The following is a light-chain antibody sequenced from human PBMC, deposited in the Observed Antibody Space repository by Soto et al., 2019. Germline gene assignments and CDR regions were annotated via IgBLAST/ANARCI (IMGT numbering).Light chain of an antibody. J-gene: IGLJ1*01. CDR1: SSNIGGNS. CDR3: GSWDSSLSAYV. V-gene: IGLV1-51*01. Sequence: QSVLTQQHSVSAAPGQKVTISCSGSSSNIGGNSVSWYHQLPGTAPKLLIYDDNKRPSGIPDRFSGSKSGTSATLGITGFQTGDEADYYCGSWDSSLSAYVFGTGTKVTVL. CDR2: DDN.